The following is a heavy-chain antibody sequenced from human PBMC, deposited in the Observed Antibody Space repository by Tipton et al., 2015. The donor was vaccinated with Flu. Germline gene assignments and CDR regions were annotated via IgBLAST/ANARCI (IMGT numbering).Heavy chain of an antibody. V-gene: IGHV4-61*03. Sequence: TLSLTCTVSGGSVRSGSYSWSWIRQPPGKGLEWIGYVYYSGTAKYNPSLTGRVTISVDTSENNFSLKLTAVTAADTAVYYCERAGAHGYTLVQDSWGQGALVTVSS. J-gene: IGHJ4*02. CDR2: VYYSGTA. CDR3: ERAGAHGYTLVQDS. CDR1: GGSVRSGSYS. D-gene: IGHD5-24*01.